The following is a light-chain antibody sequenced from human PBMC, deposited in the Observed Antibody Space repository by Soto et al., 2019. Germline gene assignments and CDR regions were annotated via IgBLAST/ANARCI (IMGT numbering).Light chain of an antibody. J-gene: IGKJ5*01. CDR1: QSISSW. CDR2: DAS. Sequence: DIQTTQSPSTLSASVGDRVTITSRASQSISSWLAWYQQKPGKAPKLLIYDASSLESGVPSRFSGSGSGTEFTLTINNLQPEDFATYYCQQSYSTSITFGQGTRLEIK. CDR3: QQSYSTSIT. V-gene: IGKV1-5*01.